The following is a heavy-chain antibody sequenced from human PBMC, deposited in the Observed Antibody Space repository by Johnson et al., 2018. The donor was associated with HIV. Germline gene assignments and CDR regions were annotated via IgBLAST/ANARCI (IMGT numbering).Heavy chain of an antibody. CDR1: GFTFDDYA. CDR2: ISWDSGRI. CDR3: VKDIWPSYYAFYI. J-gene: IGHJ3*02. V-gene: IGHV3-9*01. Sequence: VQLVESGGGLVQPGRSLRLSCVASGFTFDDYAMHWVRQAPGKGLQWVSGISWDSGRIGYTDSVKDRFTISRDNAMNSLYLQMNSLLAEDTALYYCVKDIWPSYYAFYIWGQVPMVTVSS. D-gene: IGHD2-21*01.